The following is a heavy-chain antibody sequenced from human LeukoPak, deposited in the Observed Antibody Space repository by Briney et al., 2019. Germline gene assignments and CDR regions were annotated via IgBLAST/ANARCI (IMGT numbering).Heavy chain of an antibody. CDR3: ARVPGYYDSSGYSIPSYYYYGMDV. CDR1: GYSISSGYY. CDR2: IYHSGST. V-gene: IGHV4-38-2*02. Sequence: SETLSLTCTVSGYSISSGYYWGWIRQPPGKGLEWIGSIYHSGSTYYNPSLKSRVTISVDTSKNQFSLKLSSVTAADSAVYYCARVPGYYDSSGYSIPSYYYYGMDVWGQGTTVTVSS. D-gene: IGHD3-22*01. J-gene: IGHJ6*02.